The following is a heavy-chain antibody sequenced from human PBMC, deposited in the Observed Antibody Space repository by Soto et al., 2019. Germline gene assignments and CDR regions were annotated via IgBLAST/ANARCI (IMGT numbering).Heavy chain of an antibody. CDR2: IYYSGST. D-gene: IGHD3-10*01. J-gene: IGHJ4*02. CDR3: ARDILVRGVNDYFDY. CDR1: GGSISSGGYY. Sequence: SETLSLTCTVSGGSISSGGYYWSWIRQHPGKGLEWIGYIYYSGSTYYNPSLKSRVTISVDTSKNQFSLKLSSVTAADTAVYYCARDILVRGVNDYFDYWGQGTLVTVSS. V-gene: IGHV4-31*03.